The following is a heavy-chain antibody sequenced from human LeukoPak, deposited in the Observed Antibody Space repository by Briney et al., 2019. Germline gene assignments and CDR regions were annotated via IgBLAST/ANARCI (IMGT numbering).Heavy chain of an antibody. Sequence: SETLSLTCTVSGGSISSSSYYWGWIRQPPGKGLEWIGSIYYSGSTYYNPSLKSRVTISVDTSKNQFSLKLSSVTAADTAVYYCARATEWLGVGFDYWGQGTLVTVSS. D-gene: IGHD6-19*01. J-gene: IGHJ4*02. CDR2: IYYSGST. CDR1: GGSISSSSYY. CDR3: ARATEWLGVGFDY. V-gene: IGHV4-39*07.